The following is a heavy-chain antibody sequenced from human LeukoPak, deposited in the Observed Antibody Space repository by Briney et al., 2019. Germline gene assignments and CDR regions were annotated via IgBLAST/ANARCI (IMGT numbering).Heavy chain of an antibody. J-gene: IGHJ6*04. V-gene: IGHV3-33*01. Sequence: GRSLRLSCAASGFTFSSYGMHWVRQAPSKGLEWVAVIWYDGSNKYYADSVKGRFTISRDNSKNTLYLQMNSLRAEDTAVYYCARDLWFGESYYYYYGMDVWGKGTTVTVSS. D-gene: IGHD3-10*01. CDR3: ARDLWFGESYYYYYGMDV. CDR1: GFTFSSYG. CDR2: IWYDGSNK.